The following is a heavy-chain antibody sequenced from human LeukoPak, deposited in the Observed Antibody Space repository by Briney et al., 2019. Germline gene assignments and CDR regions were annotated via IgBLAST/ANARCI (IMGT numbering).Heavy chain of an antibody. V-gene: IGHV3-23*01. CDR3: AKDNQSSDSYGMDV. Sequence: GGSLRLSCAASGFTFTDYAMTWVRQAPGKGPEWVSSINGAGGSTYYANSVRGRFTISRDSSKNTLCLQMNSLRVDDTAVYYCAKDNQSSDSYGMDVWGQGTTVTVSS. D-gene: IGHD1-14*01. CDR1: GFTFTDYA. CDR2: INGAGGST. J-gene: IGHJ6*02.